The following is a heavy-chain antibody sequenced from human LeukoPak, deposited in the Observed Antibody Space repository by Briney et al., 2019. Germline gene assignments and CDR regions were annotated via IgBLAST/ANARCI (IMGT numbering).Heavy chain of an antibody. CDR3: AREQLVFDY. V-gene: IGHV3-48*03. D-gene: IGHD6-6*01. CDR1: GFTFSSYE. J-gene: IGHJ4*02. CDR2: ISSGGTTI. Sequence: GGSLRLSCAASGFTFSSYEMNWVRQAPGKGLEWVSYISSGGTTIYYADSVKGRFTISRDNAKNSVYLQMNSLRVEDTAVYFCAREQLVFDYWGQGTLVTVSS.